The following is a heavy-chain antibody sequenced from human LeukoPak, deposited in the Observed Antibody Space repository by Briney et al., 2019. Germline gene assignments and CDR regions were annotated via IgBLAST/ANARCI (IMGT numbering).Heavy chain of an antibody. J-gene: IGHJ3*02. CDR3: ARGRYSSSWTDAFDI. CDR1: GGSISSYY. V-gene: IGHV4-59*01. CDR2: IYYSGST. D-gene: IGHD6-13*01. Sequence: SETLSLTCTVSGGSISSYYWSWIRQPPGKGLEWIGYIYYSGSTNYNPSLKSRVTISVDTSKNQFSLKLSSVTAADTAVYYCARGRYSSSWTDAFDIWGQGTMVTVSS.